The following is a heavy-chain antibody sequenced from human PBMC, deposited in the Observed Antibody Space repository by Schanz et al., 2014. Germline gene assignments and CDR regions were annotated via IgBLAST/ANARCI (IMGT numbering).Heavy chain of an antibody. CDR2: IVPIAGIT. J-gene: IGHJ3*01. CDR1: GGTFSSDT. CDR3: ATMWAYCTITTCHTLEPFDV. V-gene: IGHV1-69*02. Sequence: VHLVQSGAEVKKPGSSVKVSCKASGGTFSSDTFSWVRQAPGQGLEWMGRIVPIAGITNYAQRFQGRVTITADKSSDTAYMELSSLRSEDTAVYYCATMWAYCTITTCHTLEPFDVWGQGTMVTVSS. D-gene: IGHD2-2*01.